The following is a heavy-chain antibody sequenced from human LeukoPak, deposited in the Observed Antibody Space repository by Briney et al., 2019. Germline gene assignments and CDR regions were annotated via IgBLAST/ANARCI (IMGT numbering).Heavy chain of an antibody. V-gene: IGHV3-48*01. J-gene: IGHJ3*02. CDR1: GFTFSSYS. D-gene: IGHD1-26*01. CDR2: ISSSSSTI. CDR3: ARDRWELASDAFDI. Sequence: PGGSLRLSCAASGFTFSSYSMNWVRQAPGKGLEWVSYISSSSSTIYYADSVKGRFTISRDNAKNSLYLQMNSLRAEDTAVYYCARDRWELASDAFDIWGQGTMVTVSS.